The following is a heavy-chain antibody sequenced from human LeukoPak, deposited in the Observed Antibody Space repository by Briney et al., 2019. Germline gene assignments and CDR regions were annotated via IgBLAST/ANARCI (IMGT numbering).Heavy chain of an antibody. J-gene: IGHJ6*02. D-gene: IGHD3-10*01. V-gene: IGHV4-4*07. CDR1: GGSISSYY. Sequence: PSETLSLTCTVSGGSISSYYWSWIRQPAGKGLEWIGRIYTSGSTNYNPSLKGRVTMSVDTSKNQFSLKLSSVTAADTAVHYCARDYGSGNFFIYYGMDVWGQGTTVTVSS. CDR2: IYTSGST. CDR3: ARDYGSGNFFIYYGMDV.